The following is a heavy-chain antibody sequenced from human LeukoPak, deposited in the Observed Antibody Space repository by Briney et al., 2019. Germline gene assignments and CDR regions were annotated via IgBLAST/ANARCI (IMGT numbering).Heavy chain of an antibody. V-gene: IGHV3-7*01. CDR3: ARDRVWDYYGSGSYYLDY. J-gene: IGHJ4*02. CDR2: IKEDGSEK. CDR1: GFTFSNFW. D-gene: IGHD3-10*01. Sequence: GGSLRLSCTASGFTFSNFWMSWVRQAPGKGLEWVANIKEDGSEKYYVDSVKGRFTISRDNAKNSLYLQMNSLRAEDTAVYYCARDRVWDYYGSGSYYLDYWGQGTLVTVSS.